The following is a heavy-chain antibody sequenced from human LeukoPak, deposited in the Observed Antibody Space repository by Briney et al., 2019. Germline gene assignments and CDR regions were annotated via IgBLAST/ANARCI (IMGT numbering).Heavy chain of an antibody. CDR3: AKDLLGYSSGWSPGYGMDV. D-gene: IGHD6-19*01. V-gene: IGHV3-30*18. CDR1: GFTFSSYG. J-gene: IGHJ6*02. CDR2: ISYDGSNK. Sequence: QSGGSLRLSCAASGFTFSSYGMHWVRQAPGKGLEWVAVISYDGSNKYYADSVKGRFTISRDNSKNTLYLQMNSLRAEDTAVYYCAKDLLGYSSGWSPGYGMDVWGQGTTVTVSS.